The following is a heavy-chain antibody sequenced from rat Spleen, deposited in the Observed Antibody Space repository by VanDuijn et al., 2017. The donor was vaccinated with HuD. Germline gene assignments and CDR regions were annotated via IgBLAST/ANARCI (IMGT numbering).Heavy chain of an antibody. CDR2: ISTNGDIT. D-gene: IGHD2-5*01. V-gene: IGHV5-46*01. CDR1: GFTFSSFP. CDR3: TRRDDTYYYFDY. Sequence: EVQLVESGGGLVQPGRSVELSCAAPGFTFSSFPMAWVRQAPTKGLEWVATISTNGDITYYRDSVRGRFTISRHNARNTLYLQMNSLRSEDTATYYCTRRDDTYYYFDYWGQGVMVTVSS. J-gene: IGHJ2*01.